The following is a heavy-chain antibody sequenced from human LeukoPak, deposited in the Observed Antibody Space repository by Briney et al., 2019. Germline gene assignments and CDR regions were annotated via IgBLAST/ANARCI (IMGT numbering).Heavy chain of an antibody. D-gene: IGHD3-10*01. Sequence: PGGSLRLSCAASGFAFSNYGMHWVRQAPGKGQEWVAVIWHDGNNKYYADSVKGRFTISRDNSKNTLYLQMNSLRVEDTALYYCAKDPYYYGSGSYYIDYWGQGTLVTVSS. CDR1: GFAFSNYG. CDR2: IWHDGNNK. V-gene: IGHV3-33*06. J-gene: IGHJ4*02. CDR3: AKDPYYYGSGSYYIDY.